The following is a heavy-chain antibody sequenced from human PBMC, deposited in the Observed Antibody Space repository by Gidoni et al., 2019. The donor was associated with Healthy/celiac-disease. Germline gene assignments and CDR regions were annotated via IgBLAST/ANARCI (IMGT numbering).Heavy chain of an antibody. CDR1: GFTFSSSS. J-gene: IGHJ4*02. CDR2: ISSSSSYI. CDR3: ARDSRELQLDFDY. V-gene: IGHV3-21*01. Sequence: EVQLVESGGGLVKPGGSLRRPWAAAGFTFSSSSMNRVRQAPGKGLEWVSSISSSSSYIYYADSVKGRFTISRDNAKNSLYLQMNSLRAEDTAVYYCARDSRELQLDFDYWGQGTLVTVSS. D-gene: IGHD1-26*01.